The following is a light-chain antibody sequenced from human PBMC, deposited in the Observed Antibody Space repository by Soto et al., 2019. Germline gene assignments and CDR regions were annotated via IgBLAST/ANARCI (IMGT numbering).Light chain of an antibody. V-gene: IGLV2-11*01. CDR3: CSSAGDYTFV. Sequence: QSALTQPRSVSGSPGQSVTLSCTGTSSDVGGYNYVTWYQQYPGKAPKVMIYDVKTRPSGVPDRFSGSKSGNTASLTISGLQAEDEADYYCCSSAGDYTFVFGTGTKLTVL. CDR1: SSDVGGYNY. J-gene: IGLJ1*01. CDR2: DVK.